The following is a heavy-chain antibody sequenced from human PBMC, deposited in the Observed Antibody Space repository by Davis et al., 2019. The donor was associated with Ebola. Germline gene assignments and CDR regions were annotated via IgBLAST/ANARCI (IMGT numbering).Heavy chain of an antibody. CDR2: IYYCGST. J-gene: IGHJ5*02. CDR1: GDSISSGDYF. CDR3: ARARVGISYWFDP. D-gene: IGHD2-21*01. Sequence: MPSETLSLTCPVSGDSISSGDYFWSWIRQPPGKGLEWIGYIYYCGSTYYNPSLKSRVTISVDTSKNQFSLKLSSVTAADTAVYYCARARVGISYWFDPWGQGTLVTVSS. V-gene: IGHV4-30-4*01.